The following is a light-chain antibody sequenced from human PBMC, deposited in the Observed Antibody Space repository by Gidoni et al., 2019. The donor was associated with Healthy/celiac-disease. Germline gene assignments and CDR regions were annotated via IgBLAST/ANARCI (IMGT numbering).Light chain of an antibody. V-gene: IGKV3-20*01. Sequence: EIVLTQSPGTLSLSPGERATLSCRASQSVSSSYLAWYQPKPGQAPRLLIYGASSRATGIPDRFSGSGSGTAFTLTISRLEPEDFAVYYCQQYGRGTFGQGTKVEIK. CDR3: QQYGRGT. J-gene: IGKJ1*01. CDR2: GAS. CDR1: QSVSSSY.